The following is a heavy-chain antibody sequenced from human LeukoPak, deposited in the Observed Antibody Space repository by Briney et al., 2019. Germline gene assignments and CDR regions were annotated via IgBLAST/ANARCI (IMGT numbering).Heavy chain of an antibody. Sequence: GGSLRLPCAASGFTFSSYAMSWVRQAPGKGLEWVSAISGSGGSTNYADSVKGRFTISRDNSKNTLYLQMNSLRAEDTAVYYCAKDGSVLRYFAPLVNYFDYWGQGTLVTVSS. CDR2: ISGSGGST. D-gene: IGHD3-9*01. V-gene: IGHV3-23*01. CDR1: GFTFSSYA. J-gene: IGHJ4*02. CDR3: AKDGSVLRYFAPLVNYFDY.